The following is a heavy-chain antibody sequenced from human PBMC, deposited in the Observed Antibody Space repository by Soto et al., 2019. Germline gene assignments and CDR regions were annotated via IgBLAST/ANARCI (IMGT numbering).Heavy chain of an antibody. Sequence: SETLSLTCTVSGGSISSYYWSWIRQPPGKGLEWIGYIYYSGSTNYNPALKSRVTISVDTSKNQFSLKLSSVTAADTAVYYCAREYIVAYFDCWGQGTLVTVSS. J-gene: IGHJ4*02. V-gene: IGHV4-59*12. D-gene: IGHD5-12*01. CDR3: AREYIVAYFDC. CDR1: GGSISSYY. CDR2: IYYSGST.